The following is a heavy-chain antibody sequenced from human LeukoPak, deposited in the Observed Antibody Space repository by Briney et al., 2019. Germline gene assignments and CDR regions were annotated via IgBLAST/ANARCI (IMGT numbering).Heavy chain of an antibody. CDR2: IYTSGST. V-gene: IGHV4-61*02. J-gene: IGHJ4*02. D-gene: IGHD4-17*01. Sequence: SETLSLTCTVSGGSISSGNYYWSWIRQPAGKGLEWIGRIYTSGSTNYNPSFKSRVTISVDTSKNQFSLKLSSVTAADTAVYFCAGYHVYGVTTPPLGYWGQGTLVTVSS. CDR1: GGSISSGNYY. CDR3: AGYHVYGVTTPPLGY.